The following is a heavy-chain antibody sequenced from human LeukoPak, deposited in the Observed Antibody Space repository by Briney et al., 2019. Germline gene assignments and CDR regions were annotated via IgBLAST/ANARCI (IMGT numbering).Heavy chain of an antibody. V-gene: IGHV4-59*02. Sequence: SETLSLTCTVSGGSVSCYYWGWIRQPPGKGLEWIGYIYYSGSTNSNPSLESRVTISVGPSKTQFSLKLSSVTAADSAVYYCARGGDTIIGRMDWFDPWGQGTLVTVSS. CDR1: GGSVSCYY. D-gene: IGHD3-22*01. CDR2: IYYSGST. CDR3: ARGGDTIIGRMDWFDP. J-gene: IGHJ5*02.